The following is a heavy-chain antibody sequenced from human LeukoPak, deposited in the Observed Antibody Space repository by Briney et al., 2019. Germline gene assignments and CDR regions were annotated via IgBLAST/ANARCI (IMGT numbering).Heavy chain of an antibody. CDR1: GGSISSYY. CDR3: ARRLVASIGRVFEY. CDR2: IYDSGRTT. Sequence: SETLSLTCTVSGGSISSYYWAWIRQPPGKGLEWIGDIYDSGRTTRYTPPLRSRGTISDTSKNQFSLNLSSVTAADSAGYYCARRLVASIGRVFEYWGQGILVTASS. D-gene: IGHD5-12*01. V-gene: IGHV4-59*01. J-gene: IGHJ4*02.